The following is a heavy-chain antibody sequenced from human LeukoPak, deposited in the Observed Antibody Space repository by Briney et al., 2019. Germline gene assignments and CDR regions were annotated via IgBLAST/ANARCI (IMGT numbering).Heavy chain of an antibody. Sequence: SETLSLTCTVSGDSLSSASYFWGWVRQPPGKGLEWLASISYSGSTYYNPSLRNRVTISGDTSRNQISLKVTSVSAADTTVYHCARIVREPFHYYFDYWGQGIVVTVSS. D-gene: IGHD6-6*01. CDR3: ARIVREPFHYYFDY. CDR1: GDSLSSASYF. CDR2: ISYSGST. V-gene: IGHV4-39*01. J-gene: IGHJ4*02.